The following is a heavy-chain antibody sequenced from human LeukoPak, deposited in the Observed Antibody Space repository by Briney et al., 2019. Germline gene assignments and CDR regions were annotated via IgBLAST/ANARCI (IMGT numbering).Heavy chain of an antibody. Sequence: ASVKVSCKASGYTFTSYGISWVRQAPGQRLERMGRISAYNGNTNYAQKLQGRVTMTTDTSTSTAHMELRSLRSDDTAVYYCARATSITMVRGVVQTTFDYWGEGTLLSVSS. J-gene: IGHJ4*02. CDR1: GYTFTSYG. D-gene: IGHD3-10*01. V-gene: IGHV1-18*01. CDR3: ARATSITMVRGVVQTTFDY. CDR2: ISAYNGNT.